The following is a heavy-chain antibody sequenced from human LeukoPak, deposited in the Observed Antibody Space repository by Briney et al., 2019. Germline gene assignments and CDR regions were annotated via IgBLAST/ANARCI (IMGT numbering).Heavy chain of an antibody. J-gene: IGHJ4*02. V-gene: IGHV3-9*01. CDR3: TRGSEMGTEKMDY. D-gene: IGHD5-24*01. Sequence: GGPLRLSCAASGFTFDDYAMHWVRQAPGKGLEWVSGTIWNGGSLGYADSVKGRFTINRDNAKNSLYLQMNSLTTEDTAFYFCTRGSEMGTEKMDYWGQGTLVTVSS. CDR2: TIWNGGSL. CDR1: GFTFDDYA.